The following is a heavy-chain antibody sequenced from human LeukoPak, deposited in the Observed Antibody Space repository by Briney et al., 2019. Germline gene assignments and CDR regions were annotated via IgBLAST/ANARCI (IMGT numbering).Heavy chain of an antibody. V-gene: IGHV4-34*01. CDR2: INHSGST. CDR1: GGSFSGYY. Sequence: SETLSLTCAVYGGSFSGYYWSWIRQPPGKGLEWIGEINHSGSTNYNPSLKSRVTISVDTSKNQFSLKLSSVTAADTAVYYCAGAGYAFDIWGQGTMVTVSS. J-gene: IGHJ3*02. D-gene: IGHD6-25*01. CDR3: AGAGYAFDI.